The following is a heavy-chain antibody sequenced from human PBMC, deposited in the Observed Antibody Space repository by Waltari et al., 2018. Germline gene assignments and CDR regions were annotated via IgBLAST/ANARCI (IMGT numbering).Heavy chain of an antibody. CDR3: ARGVGYCSGGSCRGGMDV. V-gene: IGHV4-31*03. Sequence: QVQLQESGPGLMKPSQTLSLTCSVSGGSISSGAYYWGWLRQHPGKGLEWIGYIYYSGSTYYNPSLKSRVTRSVDTSKKQFSLKLSSVTAADTAVYYCARGVGYCSGGSCRGGMDVWGQGTTVTVSS. J-gene: IGHJ6*02. CDR1: GGSISSGAYY. D-gene: IGHD2-15*01. CDR2: IYYSGST.